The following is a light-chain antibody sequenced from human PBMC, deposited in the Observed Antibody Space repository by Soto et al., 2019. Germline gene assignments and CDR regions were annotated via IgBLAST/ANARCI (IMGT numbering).Light chain of an antibody. V-gene: IGLV2-14*01. J-gene: IGLJ1*01. Sequence: QSALTQPASVSGSPGQSITISCTGTSSDVGGYNYVSWYQQHPGKAPKLMIYDVSNRPSGVSNRFPGSKSGNTASLTISGLQAEDDADYYCSSYTSSSLYVFGTGTKLTVL. CDR3: SSYTSSSLYV. CDR1: SSDVGGYNY. CDR2: DVS.